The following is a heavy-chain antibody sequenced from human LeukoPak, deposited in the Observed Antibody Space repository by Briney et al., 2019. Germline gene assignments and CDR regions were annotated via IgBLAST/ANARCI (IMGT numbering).Heavy chain of an antibody. CDR1: GFIFNNYA. CDR2: ISWNSGSI. D-gene: IGHD3-10*01. Sequence: GGSLRLSCAGSGFIFNNYAMHWVRQPPGKGLEWVSGISWNSGSIDYADSVKGRFTISRDNAKNSLYLQMDSLRIEDTAVYYCATRGGPSTFGELLVALDYWGQGTLVTVSS. J-gene: IGHJ4*02. CDR3: ATRGGPSTFGELLVALDY. V-gene: IGHV3-9*01.